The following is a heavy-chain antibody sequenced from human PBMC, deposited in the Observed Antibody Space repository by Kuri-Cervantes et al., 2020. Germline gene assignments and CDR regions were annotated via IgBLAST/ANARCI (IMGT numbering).Heavy chain of an antibody. J-gene: IGHJ4*02. V-gene: IGHV3-11*04. Sequence: GGSLRLSCAASGFTFSDYYMSWIRQAPGKGLEWVSYISSSGSTIYYADSVKGRFTISRDNAKNTLYLQMNSLRAEDTAVYYCARDLGIVVVPAANAWGQGTLVTVSS. CDR2: ISSSGSTI. D-gene: IGHD2-2*01. CDR1: GFTFSDYY. CDR3: ARDLGIVVVPAANA.